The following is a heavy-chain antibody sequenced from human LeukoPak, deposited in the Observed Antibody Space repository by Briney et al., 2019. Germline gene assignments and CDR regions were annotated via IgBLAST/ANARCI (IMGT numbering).Heavy chain of an antibody. D-gene: IGHD6-13*01. CDR1: GYTFTSYG. J-gene: IGHJ4*02. CDR2: ISAYNGNT. CDR3: ARGIATNY. Sequence: ASVKVSCKASGYTFTSYGISWVRQAPGQGLEWMGWISAYNGNTNYAQKLQGRVTMTRNTSISTACMELSSLRSEDTAVYYCARGIATNYWGQGTLVTVSS. V-gene: IGHV1-18*01.